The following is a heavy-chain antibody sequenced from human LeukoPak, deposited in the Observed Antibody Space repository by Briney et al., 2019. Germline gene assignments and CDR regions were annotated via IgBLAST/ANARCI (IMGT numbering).Heavy chain of an antibody. J-gene: IGHJ3*02. CDR1: GFTFSSYW. CDR3: ARDEVGGHHVFDI. D-gene: IGHD1-26*01. CDR2: IKQDGSEK. Sequence: GGSLRLSCAASGFTFSSYWMSWVRQAPGKGLEWVANIKQDGSEKNCVDSVMGRFTISRDNAKNSLYLQMNSLRAEDTAVYYCARDEVGGHHVFDIWGQGTTVTVSS. V-gene: IGHV3-7*01.